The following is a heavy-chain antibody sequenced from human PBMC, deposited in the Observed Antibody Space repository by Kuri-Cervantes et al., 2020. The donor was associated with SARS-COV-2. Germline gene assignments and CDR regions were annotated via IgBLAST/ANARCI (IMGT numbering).Heavy chain of an antibody. CDR3: ARFRYYDSSRNASDI. J-gene: IGHJ3*02. Sequence: ASVKVSCKASGFTFTGYYMHWVRQAPGQGLEWMGWINPNSGGTNYAQKFQGRVTMTRDTSITTAYMELSRLGSDDTAVYYCARFRYYDSSRNASDIWGQGTKVTVSS. CDR1: GFTFTGYY. V-gene: IGHV1-2*02. CDR2: INPNSGGT. D-gene: IGHD3-22*01.